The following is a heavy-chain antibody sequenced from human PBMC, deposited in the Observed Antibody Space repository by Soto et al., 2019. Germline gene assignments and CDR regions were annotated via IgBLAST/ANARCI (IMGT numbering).Heavy chain of an antibody. V-gene: IGHV1-69*13. CDR3: AKSSIAARPTPRPDYYYHGMDV. D-gene: IGHD6-6*01. J-gene: IGHJ6*02. CDR2: IIPIFGTA. CDR1: GGTFSSYA. Sequence: SVKVSCKASGGTFSSYAISWVRQAPGQGLEWMGGIIPIFGTANYAQKFQGRVTITADESTSTAYMELSSLRSEDTAVYYCAKSSIAARPTPRPDYYYHGMDVWGQGTTVTVSS.